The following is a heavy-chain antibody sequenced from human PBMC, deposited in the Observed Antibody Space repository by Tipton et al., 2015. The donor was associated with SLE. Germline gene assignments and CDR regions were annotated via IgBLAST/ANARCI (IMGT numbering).Heavy chain of an antibody. J-gene: IGHJ3*02. CDR2: INHSGST. CDR3: ARESTDSDAFIS. CDR1: GGSFSGYY. Sequence: TLSLTCAVYGGSFSGYYWSWIRQPPGKGLEWIGEINHSGSTNYNPSLKSRVTISVDTSKNQFSLKLSSVTAADTAVYYCARESTDSDAFISGAKGQWSPSLQ. D-gene: IGHD2-15*01. V-gene: IGHV4-34*01.